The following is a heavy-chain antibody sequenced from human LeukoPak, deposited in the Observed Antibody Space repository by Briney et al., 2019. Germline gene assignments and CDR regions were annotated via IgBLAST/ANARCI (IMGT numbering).Heavy chain of an antibody. J-gene: IGHJ4*02. Sequence: GGSLRLSCAASGFTVSSNYMSWVRQAPGKGLEWVSVIYSGGSTYYADPVKGRFTISRDNSKNTLYLQMNSLRAEDTAVYYCARGYTYGTYYFDNWGQGTLVTVSS. D-gene: IGHD5-18*01. CDR2: IYSGGST. CDR1: GFTVSSNY. CDR3: ARGYTYGTYYFDN. V-gene: IGHV3-53*01.